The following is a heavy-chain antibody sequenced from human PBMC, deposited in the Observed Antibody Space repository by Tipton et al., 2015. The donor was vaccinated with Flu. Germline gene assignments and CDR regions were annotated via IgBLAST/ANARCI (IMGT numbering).Heavy chain of an antibody. CDR1: GGSFSGYY. Sequence: TLSLTCAVYGGSFSGYYWSWIRQPPGKGLEWIGEINHSGSTNYNPSLKSRVTISVDTSKNQFSLKLSSVTAADTAVYYCASQYSSSWYAAFDIWGQGTVVTVSS. V-gene: IGHV4-34*01. D-gene: IGHD6-13*01. CDR3: ASQYSSSWYAAFDI. J-gene: IGHJ3*02. CDR2: INHSGST.